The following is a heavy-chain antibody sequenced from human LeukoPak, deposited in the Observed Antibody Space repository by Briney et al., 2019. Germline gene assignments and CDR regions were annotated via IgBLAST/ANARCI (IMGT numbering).Heavy chain of an antibody. CDR3: ARDLITGGPFDY. CDR1: GFTFSSYA. Sequence: GGSLRLSCAASGFTFSSYAMHWVRQAPGRGLEYVSAISSNGSSTYYANSVKGRFTISRDNSKNTLYLQMGSLRAEDMAVYYCARDLITGGPFDYWGQGTLVTVSS. J-gene: IGHJ4*02. CDR2: ISSNGSST. V-gene: IGHV3-64*01. D-gene: IGHD7-27*01.